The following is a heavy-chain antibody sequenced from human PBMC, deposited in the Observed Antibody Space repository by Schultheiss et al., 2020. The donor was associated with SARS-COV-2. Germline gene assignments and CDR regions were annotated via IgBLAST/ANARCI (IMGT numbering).Heavy chain of an antibody. V-gene: IGHV4-59*10. CDR3: ARGGFRYSRATAKIDY. J-gene: IGHJ4*02. CDR2: IYTSGST. Sequence: SETLSLTCAVYGGSFSGDYWSWIRQSPGKGLEWIGRIYTSGSTNYNPSLKSRVTISVDTSKNQFSLKLSSVTAADTAVYYCARGGFRYSRATAKIDYWGQGTLVTVSS. D-gene: IGHD5-18*01. CDR1: GGSFSGDY.